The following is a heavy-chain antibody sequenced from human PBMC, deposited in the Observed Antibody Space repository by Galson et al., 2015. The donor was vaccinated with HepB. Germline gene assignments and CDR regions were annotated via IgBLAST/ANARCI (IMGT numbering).Heavy chain of an antibody. V-gene: IGHV3-23*01. Sequence: SLRLSCAASGFTFSSYAMSWVRQAPGKGLEWVSSISGSGGSTYYADSVKGRSTISRDNSKNTLYLQMNSLRAEDTAIYYCAKIFAAAGIGYWGQGTLVTVSS. CDR3: AKIFAAAGIGY. D-gene: IGHD6-13*01. J-gene: IGHJ4*02. CDR2: ISGSGGST. CDR1: GFTFSSYA.